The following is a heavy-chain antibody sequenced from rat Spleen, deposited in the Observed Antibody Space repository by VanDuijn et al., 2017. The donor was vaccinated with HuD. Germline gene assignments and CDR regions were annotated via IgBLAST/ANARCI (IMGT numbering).Heavy chain of an antibody. CDR3: ARRRLDWYFDF. J-gene: IGHJ2*01. CDR2: ISYDGSST. V-gene: IGHV5-29*01. CDR1: GFTFNNYW. D-gene: IGHD1-6*01. Sequence: EVQLVESGGGLVQPGGSLKLSCVASGFTFNNYWMTWIRQAPTKGLEWVATISYDGSSTYYRDSVKGRFTISRDNAKSTLYLQMDSLRSEDTATYYCARRRLDWYFDFWGQGVMVTVSS.